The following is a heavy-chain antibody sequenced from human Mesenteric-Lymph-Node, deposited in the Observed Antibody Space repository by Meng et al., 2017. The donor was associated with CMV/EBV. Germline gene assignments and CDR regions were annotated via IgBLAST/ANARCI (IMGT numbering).Heavy chain of an antibody. Sequence: SETLSLTCTVSGGSISSSSYYWGWIRQPPGKGLEWIGSIYYSGSTYYNPSLKSRVTISVDTSKNQFSLKLSSVTAADTAVYYCARLQCGGGDCYRYYYYYYGMDVWGQGTTVTVSS. D-gene: IGHD2-21*01. V-gene: IGHV4-39*07. J-gene: IGHJ6*02. CDR2: IYYSGST. CDR3: ARLQCGGGDCYRYYYYYYGMDV. CDR1: GGSISSSSYY.